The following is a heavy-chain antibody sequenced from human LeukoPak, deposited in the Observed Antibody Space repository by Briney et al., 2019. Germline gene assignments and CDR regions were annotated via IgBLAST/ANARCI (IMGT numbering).Heavy chain of an antibody. CDR3: ASHDYGSGSYYNY. D-gene: IGHD3-10*01. V-gene: IGHV4-39*01. Sequence: PSETLSLTCTVSDDSITIYYWGWIRQPPGKGLEWIGSIYYSGSTYYNPSLKSRVTISVDTSKNQFSLKLSSVTAADTAVYYCASHDYGSGSYYNYWGQGTLVTVSS. CDR2: IYYSGST. J-gene: IGHJ4*02. CDR1: DDSITIYY.